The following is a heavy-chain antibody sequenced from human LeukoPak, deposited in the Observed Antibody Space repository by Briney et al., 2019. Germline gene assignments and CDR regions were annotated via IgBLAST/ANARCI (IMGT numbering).Heavy chain of an antibody. Sequence: PSETLSLTCTVSGDSLHGNSSYWSWLRQPAGGRPGWIGRVHPSGSTNYNPSLMNRVIMSLDTSNNQFSLRLMSVTAADTAVYYCVRGASVFDYWGQGAPVTVSS. D-gene: IGHD3-10*01. CDR2: VHPSGST. V-gene: IGHV4-61*02. J-gene: IGHJ4*02. CDR1: GDSLHGNSSY. CDR3: VRGASVFDY.